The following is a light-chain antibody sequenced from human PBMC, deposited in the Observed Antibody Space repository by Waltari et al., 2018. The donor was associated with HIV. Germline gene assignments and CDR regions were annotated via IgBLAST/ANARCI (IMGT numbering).Light chain of an antibody. CDR1: QSISNS. J-gene: IGKJ1*01. Sequence: DIKMTQSPSSLSASGGDRVTITCRASQSISNSLNWYQQKPGKAPRVLIHAASSLQSGVPSRFSGSGSGTDFTLTISSLQPEDFATYYCQQSSSTPRTFGQGTKVEIK. V-gene: IGKV1-39*01. CDR3: QQSSSTPRT. CDR2: AAS.